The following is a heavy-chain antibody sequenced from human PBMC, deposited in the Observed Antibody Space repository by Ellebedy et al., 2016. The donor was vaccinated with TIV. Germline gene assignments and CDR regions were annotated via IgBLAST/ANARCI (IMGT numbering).Heavy chain of an antibody. CDR3: VRDGAYGDYSPGYYGMDV. Sequence: GESLKISCAASGFTFNSYWMSWVRQAPGKGLEWVANINQDGSRIYYVDSVKGRFTISRDNAKNSVYLRMNTLGVEDTAVYHCVRDGAYGDYSPGYYGMDVWGQGTTVTVSS. D-gene: IGHD3-22*01. V-gene: IGHV3-7*03. J-gene: IGHJ6*02. CDR1: GFTFNSYW. CDR2: INQDGSRI.